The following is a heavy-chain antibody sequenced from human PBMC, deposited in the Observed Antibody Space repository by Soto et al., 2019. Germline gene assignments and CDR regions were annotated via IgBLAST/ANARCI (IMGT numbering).Heavy chain of an antibody. Sequence: QVQLQESGPGLVKPSGTLSLTCAVSGDSVSSPYYWCWVRQSPGKGLEWIGEVFHTGTTSYNPSLTTRVIITTDKTIHQFPRALSTVTAVYTAVYYCARSAGRYGFQAWGQGTLVIVSS. D-gene: IGHD2-15*01. CDR1: GDSVSSPYY. V-gene: IGHV4-4*02. CDR2: VFHTGTT. CDR3: ARSAGRYGFQA. J-gene: IGHJ5*02.